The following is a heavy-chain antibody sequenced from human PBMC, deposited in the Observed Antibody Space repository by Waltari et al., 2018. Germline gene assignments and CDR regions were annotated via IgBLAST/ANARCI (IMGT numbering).Heavy chain of an antibody. J-gene: IGHJ3*02. CDR3: AKKNDEVFDRNGLVYDAFDM. D-gene: IGHD3-22*01. V-gene: IGHV3-9*01. CDR2: INWNSGSI. CDR1: GFTFDAFA. Sequence: EVQLVESGGGLVQPGRSLRLSCAASGFTFDAFAMHGVRQAPGKGLEWVSGINWNSGSIGYGDSVKGRFTISRDNARNSLYLQMNRLTTEDTAVYYCAKKNDEVFDRNGLVYDAFDMWGQGTMVTVSS.